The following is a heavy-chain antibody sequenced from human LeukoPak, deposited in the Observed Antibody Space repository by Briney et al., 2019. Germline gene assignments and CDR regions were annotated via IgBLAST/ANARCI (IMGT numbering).Heavy chain of an antibody. CDR3: AKDSPYYYDSSD. J-gene: IGHJ4*02. CDR2: ISYDGSNK. Sequence: PGRSLRLSCAASGFTFSSYAMHWVRQAPGKGLEWVAVISYDGSNKYYADSVKGRFTISRDNSKNTLYLQMNSLRAEDTAVYYCAKDSPYYYDSSDWGQGTLVTVSS. V-gene: IGHV3-30*04. D-gene: IGHD3-22*01. CDR1: GFTFSSYA.